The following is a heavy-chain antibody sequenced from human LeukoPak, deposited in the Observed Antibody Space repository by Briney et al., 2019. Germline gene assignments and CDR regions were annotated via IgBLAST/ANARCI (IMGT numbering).Heavy chain of an antibody. J-gene: IGHJ3*02. Sequence: GSLRLSCAASGFTFSSYEMNWVRQPPGKGLEWIGEINHSGSTNYNPSLKSRVTISVDTSKNQFSLKLSSVTAADTAVYYCAYSSGWYLFAFDIWGQGTMVTVSS. CDR1: GFTFSSYE. V-gene: IGHV4-34*08. D-gene: IGHD6-19*01. CDR2: INHSGST. CDR3: AYSSGWYLFAFDI.